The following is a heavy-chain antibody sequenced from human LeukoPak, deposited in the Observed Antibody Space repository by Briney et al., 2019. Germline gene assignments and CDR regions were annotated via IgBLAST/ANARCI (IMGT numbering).Heavy chain of an antibody. CDR2: AQGDGRLQ. V-gene: IGHV3-33*01. J-gene: IGHJ4*02. D-gene: IGHD3-22*01. CDR3: ATGGGFYYGH. CDR1: GFSFSTYG. Sequence: PGTSLRLSCAASGFSFSTYGMHWVRQAPGKGLEWVAAAQGDGRLQYYADSVKGRFTISKDISKSTLYVQMNSLRAEDTAVYYCATGGGFYYGHWGQGTLVTVFS.